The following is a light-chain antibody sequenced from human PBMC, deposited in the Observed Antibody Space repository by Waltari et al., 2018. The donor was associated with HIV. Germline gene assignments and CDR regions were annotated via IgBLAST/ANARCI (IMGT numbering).Light chain of an antibody. V-gene: IGLV1-40*01. CDR3: QSYGTGLTLI. Sequence: QSVLTQPPSVSGAPGQRVTISCTGDSSNIGAGYDVHWYQQFPGTAPKLLVYNNNIRPSGVPDRFSASKSGTSASLVIAGLQAEDEADYYCQSYGTGLTLIFGGGTKLTVL. CDR2: NNN. J-gene: IGLJ2*01. CDR1: SSNIGAGYD.